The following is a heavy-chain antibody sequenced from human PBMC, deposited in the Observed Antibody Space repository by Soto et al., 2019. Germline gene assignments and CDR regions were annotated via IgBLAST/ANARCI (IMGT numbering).Heavy chain of an antibody. V-gene: IGHV1-18*01. CDR1: GYTFTSYG. D-gene: IGHD4-17*01. CDR2: ISAYNGNT. CDR3: ARDRGDYGNSEGMDV. J-gene: IGHJ6*02. Sequence: GASVKVSCKASGYTFTSYGISWGRQAPGQGLEWMGWISAYNGNTNYAQKLQGRVTMTTDTSTSTAYMELRSLRSDDTVVYYCARDRGDYGNSEGMDVWGQGTTVTVSS.